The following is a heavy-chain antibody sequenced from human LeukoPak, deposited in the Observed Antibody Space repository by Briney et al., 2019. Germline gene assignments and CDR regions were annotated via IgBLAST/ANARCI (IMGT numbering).Heavy chain of an antibody. CDR1: GGSISSYY. CDR3: ARDPSSGWSNYYYYYMDV. CDR2: IYTSGST. D-gene: IGHD6-19*01. V-gene: IGHV4-4*07. J-gene: IGHJ6*03. Sequence: PSETLSLTCTVSGGSISSYYWSWIRQPAGKGLEWIGRIYTSGSTNYNPPLKSRVTISVDKSKNQFSLKLSSVTAADTAVYYCARDPSSGWSNYYYYYMDVWGKGTTVTVSS.